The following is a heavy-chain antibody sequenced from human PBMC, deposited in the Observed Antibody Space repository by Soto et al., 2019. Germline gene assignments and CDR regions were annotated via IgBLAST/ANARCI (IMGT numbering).Heavy chain of an antibody. CDR1: GFTFSSYS. J-gene: IGHJ4*02. CDR3: ARDQPGYSYGYGLGY. Sequence: EVQLVESGGGLVKPGGSLRLSCAASGFTFSSYSMNWVRQAPGKGLEWVSSISSSSSYIYYADSVKGRFTISRANAKNSLSPKMNSLRAEDTAVYYCARDQPGYSYGYGLGYWGQGTLVTVSS. CDR2: ISSSSSYI. D-gene: IGHD5-18*01. V-gene: IGHV3-21*01.